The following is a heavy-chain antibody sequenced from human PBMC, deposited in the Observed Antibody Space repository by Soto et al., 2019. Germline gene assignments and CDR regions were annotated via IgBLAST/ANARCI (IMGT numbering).Heavy chain of an antibody. CDR3: ARVPGYCTNGVCYTKWFDP. J-gene: IGHJ5*02. Sequence: ASVKVSCKASGYTFTSYDINWVRQATGQVLEWMGWMNPNSGNTGYAQKFQGRVTMTRNTSISTAYMELSSLRSEDTAVYYCARVPGYCTNGVCYTKWFDPWGQGTLVTV. CDR1: GYTFTSYD. V-gene: IGHV1-8*01. D-gene: IGHD2-8*01. CDR2: MNPNSGNT.